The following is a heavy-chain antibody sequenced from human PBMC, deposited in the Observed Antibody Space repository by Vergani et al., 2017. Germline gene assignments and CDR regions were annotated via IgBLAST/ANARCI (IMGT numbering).Heavy chain of an antibody. CDR3: ARDLLPGTLLLLAY. J-gene: IGHJ4*02. CDR1: GFSFTSYG. CDR2: ISGSGHTK. Sequence: VRLVESGGGVVQPGRSLRLSCAASGFSFTSYGMHWVRQPPGKGLEWISYISGSGHTKYYADSVKGRFAISRDNAKNSLYLQMNNLRVEDTAVYYCARDLLPGTLLLLAYWGQGTLISVSS. V-gene: IGHV3-48*03. D-gene: IGHD1-7*01.